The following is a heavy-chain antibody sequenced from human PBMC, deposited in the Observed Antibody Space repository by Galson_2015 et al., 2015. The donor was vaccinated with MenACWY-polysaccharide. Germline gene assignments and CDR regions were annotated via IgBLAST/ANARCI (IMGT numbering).Heavy chain of an antibody. CDR3: ARYRDSSGRRFDY. J-gene: IGHJ4*02. Sequence: SLRLSCAASGFTFSGFWMSWVRQAPGKGLEWVANIKQDGSEKYYVDSVMGRFTISRDNAKNSLYLQMNSLRAEDTAVYYCARYRDSSGRRFDYWGQGTLVTVSS. CDR1: GFTFSGFW. V-gene: IGHV3-7*01. D-gene: IGHD6-19*01. CDR2: IKQDGSEK.